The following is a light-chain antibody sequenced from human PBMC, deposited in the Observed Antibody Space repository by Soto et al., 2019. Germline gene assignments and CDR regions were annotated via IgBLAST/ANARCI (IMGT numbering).Light chain of an antibody. V-gene: IGKV1-33*01. CDR1: QDISNY. J-gene: IGKJ3*01. CDR2: DSS. CDR3: QQYYRGIT. Sequence: DNQMTQSPSSLSASVGDRVTITCQASQDISNYVNWYQQKPGKAPKLLIYDSSNLETGVPSRFSGSGSEPHFTFTVRSLQPEDIATYYRQQYYRGITFGPGTKVDIK.